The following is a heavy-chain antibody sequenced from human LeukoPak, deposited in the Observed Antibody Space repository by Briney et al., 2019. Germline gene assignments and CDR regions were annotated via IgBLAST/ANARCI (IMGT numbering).Heavy chain of an antibody. Sequence: GASVKVSCKASGYTFTGYYMHWVRQAPGQGLEWMGWINPNSGGTNYAQKFQGRVTITRDTSASTAYMELSSLRSEDTAVYYCARDLGDCSSTSCYDGGFDYWGQGTLVTVSS. CDR1: GYTFTGYY. CDR2: INPNSGGT. V-gene: IGHV1-2*02. J-gene: IGHJ4*02. D-gene: IGHD2-2*01. CDR3: ARDLGDCSSTSCYDGGFDY.